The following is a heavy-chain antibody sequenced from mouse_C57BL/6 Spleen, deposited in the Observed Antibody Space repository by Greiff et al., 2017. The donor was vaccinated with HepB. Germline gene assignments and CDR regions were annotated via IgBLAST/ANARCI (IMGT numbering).Heavy chain of an antibody. CDR1: GFTFTDYY. D-gene: IGHD2-3*01. J-gene: IGHJ4*01. CDR3: ATGDGYYYAMDY. CDR2: IRNKANGYTT. Sequence: EVQLVESGGGLVQPGGSLSLSCAASGFTFTDYYMSWVRQPPGKALEWLGFIRNKANGYTTEYSASVKGRFTISRDNSQSILYLQMNALRAEDSATYYCATGDGYYYAMDYWGQGTSVTVSS. V-gene: IGHV7-3*01.